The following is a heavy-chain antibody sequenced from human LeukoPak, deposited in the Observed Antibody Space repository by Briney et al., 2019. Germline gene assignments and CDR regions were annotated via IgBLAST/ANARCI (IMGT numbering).Heavy chain of an antibody. Sequence: GGSLRLSCAASGFISSDYYMSWIRQAPGKGLEWVSYISSSGSTMYYTDSVKGRFTISRDNAKDSLYLQMNSLRAEDTAVYYCAREGVRVTAIPGYWGQGTLVTVSS. V-gene: IGHV3-11*04. CDR3: AREGVRVTAIPGY. J-gene: IGHJ4*02. D-gene: IGHD2-21*02. CDR2: ISSSGSTM. CDR1: GFISSDYY.